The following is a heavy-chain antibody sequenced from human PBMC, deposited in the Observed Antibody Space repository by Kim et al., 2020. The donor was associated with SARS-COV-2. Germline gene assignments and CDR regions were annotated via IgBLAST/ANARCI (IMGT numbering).Heavy chain of an antibody. J-gene: IGHJ2*01. Sequence: GGSLRLSCAASGSTFSTYDMHWVRQAAGKGLEWVSAIGTGDNTYYSDSVKGRFTISRENAVNSLYLQMNSLRAGDTAVYYCAREMDDRTVSTGWHFDLWGRGTLVTVSS. CDR3: AREMDDRTVSTGWHFDL. D-gene: IGHD3-22*01. CDR1: GSTFSTYD. V-gene: IGHV3-13*01. CDR2: IGTGDNT.